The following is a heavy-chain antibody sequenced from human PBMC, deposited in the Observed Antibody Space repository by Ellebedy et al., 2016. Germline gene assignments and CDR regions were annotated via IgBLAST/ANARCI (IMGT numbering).Heavy chain of an antibody. D-gene: IGHD3-10*01. V-gene: IGHV4-59*01. CDR3: ARIGGVSFGERPIDY. CDR2: IYYTGTT. Sequence: SETLSLTCIVSGGSISRYYWSWIRQTPGRGLEWVGNIYYTGTTNYNPSLQSRVTISLITSKNQFSLRLTPVTAADTAVDYCARIGGVSFGERPIDYWGQGTLVTVSS. J-gene: IGHJ4*02. CDR1: GGSISRYY.